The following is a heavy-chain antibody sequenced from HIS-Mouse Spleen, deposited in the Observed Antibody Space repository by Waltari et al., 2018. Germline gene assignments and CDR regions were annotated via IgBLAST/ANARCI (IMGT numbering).Heavy chain of an antibody. CDR1: GFTFSTYA. CDR3: ARDRTFDAFDI. CDR2: ISYDGSNK. Sequence: QVQLVESGGGVVQPGRSLRLSCAASGFTFSTYAMHWVRQAPGKGLEWVAVISYDGSNKYYADSVKGRFTISRDNSKNTLYLQMNSLRAEDTAVYYCARDRTFDAFDIWGQGTMVTVSS. V-gene: IGHV3-30*04. J-gene: IGHJ3*02.